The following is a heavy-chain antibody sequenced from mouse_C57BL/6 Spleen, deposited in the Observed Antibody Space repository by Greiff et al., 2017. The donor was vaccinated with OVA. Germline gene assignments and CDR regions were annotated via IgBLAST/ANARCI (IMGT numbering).Heavy chain of an antibody. CDR1: GYSITSGYY. Sequence: VQLKESGPGLVKPSQSLSLTCSVTGYSITSGYYWNWIRQFPGNKLEWMGYISYDGSNNYNPSLKNRISITRDTSKNQFFLKLNSVTTEDTATYNCARGESHYYGSSYFDYWGQGTTLTVSS. J-gene: IGHJ2*01. CDR3: ARGESHYYGSSYFDY. V-gene: IGHV3-6*01. D-gene: IGHD1-1*01. CDR2: ISYDGSN.